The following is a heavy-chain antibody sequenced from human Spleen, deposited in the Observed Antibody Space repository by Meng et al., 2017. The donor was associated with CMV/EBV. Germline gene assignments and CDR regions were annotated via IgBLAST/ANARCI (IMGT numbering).Heavy chain of an antibody. CDR1: GFTFSAYY. CDR3: ARGADELPIDY. D-gene: IGHD2-15*01. J-gene: IGHJ4*02. CDR2: ISSSGASI. Sequence: GESLKISCAASGFTFSAYYMTWIRQAPGKGLEWVSHISSSGASIHYADSVKGRFTLSRDNAKNSLYLQMNSLRAEDTAVYYCARGADELPIDYWGQGTLVTVSS. V-gene: IGHV3-11*01.